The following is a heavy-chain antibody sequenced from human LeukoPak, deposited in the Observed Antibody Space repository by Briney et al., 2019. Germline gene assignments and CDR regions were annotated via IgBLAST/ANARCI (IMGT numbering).Heavy chain of an antibody. D-gene: IGHD3-10*01. Sequence: GGSLRLSCAASGFTFSSYAMSWVRQAPGKGLEWVSGIGGSGGGTHYADSVKGRFTVSRDNSKNTLYLQMNSLRAEDTAVYYCAKDPYYYGSGSYGDDPWGQGTLVTVSS. J-gene: IGHJ5*02. CDR1: GFTFSSYA. CDR3: AKDPYYYGSGSYGDDP. CDR2: IGGSGGGT. V-gene: IGHV3-23*01.